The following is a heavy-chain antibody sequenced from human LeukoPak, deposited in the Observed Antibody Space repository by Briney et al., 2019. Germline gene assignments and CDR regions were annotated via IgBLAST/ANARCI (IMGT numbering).Heavy chain of an antibody. Sequence: GGSLRLSCAASGFTVSSNYMSWVRQAPGKGLEWVSVIYSGGSTYYADSVKGRFTISRDNSKNTLYLQMNSLRAEDTAVYYCARVYYYGSGSYYNVYDYWDQGTLVTVSS. J-gene: IGHJ4*02. V-gene: IGHV3-66*01. CDR1: GFTVSSNY. CDR2: IYSGGST. CDR3: ARVYYYGSGSYYNVYDY. D-gene: IGHD3-10*01.